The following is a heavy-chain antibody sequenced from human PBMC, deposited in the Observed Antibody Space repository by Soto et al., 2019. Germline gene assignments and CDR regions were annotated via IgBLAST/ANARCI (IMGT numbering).Heavy chain of an antibody. Sequence: PGGSLRLSCAASGFTFGDYRMHWVRQAPGKGLEWVSRMTSDGSTTDYADSVKGRFTVSRDNAKNTLYLQMNSLRAEDTAVYFCATAEVDYWGPGTLVTV. CDR3: ATAEVDY. J-gene: IGHJ4*02. CDR1: GFTFGDYR. CDR2: MTSDGSTT. V-gene: IGHV3-74*01.